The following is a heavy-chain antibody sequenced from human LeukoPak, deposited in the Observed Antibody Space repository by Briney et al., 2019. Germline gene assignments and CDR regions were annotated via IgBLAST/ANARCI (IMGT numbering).Heavy chain of an antibody. CDR2: ISGSGGST. V-gene: IGHV3-23*01. CDR1: GFTFSSYA. Sequence: GGSLRLSCAASGFTFSSYAMSWVRQAPGKGLEWVSAISGSGGSTYYADSVKGRLTISRDNSKNTLYLQMNSLRAEDTAVYYCAKAEVRGVISLLDYWGQGTLVTVSS. CDR3: AKAEVRGVISLLDY. J-gene: IGHJ4*02. D-gene: IGHD3-10*01.